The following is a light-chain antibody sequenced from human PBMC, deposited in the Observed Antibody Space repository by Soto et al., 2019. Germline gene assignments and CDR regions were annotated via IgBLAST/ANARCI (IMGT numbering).Light chain of an antibody. Sequence: QSALTQPASVSGSPGQSITISCTGTSSDIGSYNYVAWYQQFPGKTPKLMIYDVNKRPSGVPDRFSGSKSGNTASLTISGLQAEDEADYYCCSYAGSYTLVFGTGTKVTVL. CDR2: DVN. V-gene: IGLV2-11*01. J-gene: IGLJ1*01. CDR3: CSYAGSYTLV. CDR1: SSDIGSYNY.